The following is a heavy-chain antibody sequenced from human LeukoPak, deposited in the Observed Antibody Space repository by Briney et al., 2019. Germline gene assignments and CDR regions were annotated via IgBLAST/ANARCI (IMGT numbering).Heavy chain of an antibody. V-gene: IGHV3-23*01. CDR2: ISGSGGST. J-gene: IGHJ3*02. Sequence: GGSLRLSCAASGFTFSSYAMSWVRQAPGKGLEWVSAISGSGGSTYYADSVKGRFTISRDNSKNTLYLQMNSLRAEDTAVYYCATSSSGWYVSRAFDIWGQGTMITVSS. D-gene: IGHD6-19*01. CDR1: GFTFSSYA. CDR3: ATSSSGWYVSRAFDI.